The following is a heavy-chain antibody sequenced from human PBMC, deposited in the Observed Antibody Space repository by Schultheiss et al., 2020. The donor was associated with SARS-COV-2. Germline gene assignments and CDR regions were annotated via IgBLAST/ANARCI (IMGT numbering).Heavy chain of an antibody. CDR2: ISYDGSNK. CDR1: GFTFSSYG. D-gene: IGHD4-23*01. CDR3: ASGGNSRRYLGY. Sequence: GGSLRLSCAASGFTFSSYGMHWVRQAPGKGLEWVAVISYDGSNKYYADSVKGRFTISRDNSKNTLYLQMNSLRAEDTAVYYCASGGNSRRYLGYWGQGTLVTVSS. J-gene: IGHJ4*02. V-gene: IGHV3-30*03.